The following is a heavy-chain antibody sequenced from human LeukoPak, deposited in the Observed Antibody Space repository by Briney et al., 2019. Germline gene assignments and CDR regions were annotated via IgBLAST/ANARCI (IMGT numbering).Heavy chain of an antibody. V-gene: IGHV4-39*01. CDR2: IYYSGST. CDR3: ARMELGMSAFDI. J-gene: IGHJ3*02. D-gene: IGHD7-27*01. CDR1: GGSISSSSYY. Sequence: NTSETLSLTCTVSGGSISSSSYYWGWIRQPPGKGLEWIGSIYYSGSTYYNPSLKSRVTISVDTSKNQFSLKLSSVTAADTAVYYCARMELGMSAFDIWGQGTMVTVSS.